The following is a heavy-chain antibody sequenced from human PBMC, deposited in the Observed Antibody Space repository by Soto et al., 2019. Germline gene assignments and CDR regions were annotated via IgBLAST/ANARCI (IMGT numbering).Heavy chain of an antibody. CDR1: GFSLRTYG. Sequence: QVQLVESGGGVVQSGRSLTLSCAASGFSLRTYGIHWIRRASGKGLEWVAFIRYDGTKKFYANSVKGRSTISKDNSNNILYLQMSGLRAEDTAVYYCARDVVTAVAGSVNWFDPWGQGTLVTVSS. J-gene: IGHJ5*02. D-gene: IGHD6-19*01. CDR3: ARDVVTAVAGSVNWFDP. CDR2: IRYDGTKK. V-gene: IGHV3-33*01.